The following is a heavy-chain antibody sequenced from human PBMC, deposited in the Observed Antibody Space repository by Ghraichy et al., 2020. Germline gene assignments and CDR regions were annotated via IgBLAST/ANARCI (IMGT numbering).Heavy chain of an antibody. D-gene: IGHD6-6*01. J-gene: IGHJ4*02. CDR1: GGSISSGYSS. CDR2: MYHSGST. V-gene: IGHV4-30-2*01. CDR3: ARALGSSSFDY. Sequence: SETLSLTCAVSGGSISSGYSSWSWIRQPPGKGLEWIGYMYHSGSTYYNPSLKSRVTISVDRSKNQFSLKLSSVTAADTAVYYCARALGSSSFDYWGQGILVTVSS.